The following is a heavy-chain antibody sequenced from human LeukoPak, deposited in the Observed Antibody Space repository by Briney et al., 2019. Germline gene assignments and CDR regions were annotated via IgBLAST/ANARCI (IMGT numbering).Heavy chain of an antibody. V-gene: IGHV1-18*01. CDR3: ARNVDNDFGSGYPDYYGMDV. CDR2: ISAYNGNT. CDR1: GYTFTSYG. D-gene: IGHD3-3*01. J-gene: IGHJ6*04. Sequence: EASVKVSCKASGYTFTSYGISWVRQAPGQGLEWMGWISAYNGNTNYAQKLQGRVTMTTDTSTSTAYMELRSLRSDDTAVYYCARNVDNDFGSGYPDYYGMDVWGKGTTVTVSS.